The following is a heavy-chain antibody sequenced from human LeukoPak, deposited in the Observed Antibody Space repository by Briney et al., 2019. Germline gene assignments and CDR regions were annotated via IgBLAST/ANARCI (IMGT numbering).Heavy chain of an antibody. V-gene: IGHV1-8*01. CDR2: MNPNSGNT. CDR1: GYTFTSYD. CDR3: ARGRGYCSGGSCYRPYYYGMDV. D-gene: IGHD2-15*01. J-gene: IGHJ6*02. Sequence: GASVKVSCKASGYTFTSYDINWVRQATGQGLEWMGWMNPNSGNTGYAQKFQGRVTMTRNTSISTAYMELSSLRSEDTAVYYCARGRGYCSGGSCYRPYYYGMDVWGQGTTVTASS.